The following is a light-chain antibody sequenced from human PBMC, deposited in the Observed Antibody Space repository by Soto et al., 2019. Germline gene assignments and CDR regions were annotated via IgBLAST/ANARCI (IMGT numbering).Light chain of an antibody. J-gene: IGKJ4*02. CDR2: WAS. CDR1: QSLLSSSDNRNY. V-gene: IGKV4-1*01. CDR3: QKYERGPLT. Sequence: DVVMTQSPDSLALSLGERATINCKSSQSLLSSSDNRNYLAWFQQKVGQPPKLLIRWASTRESGVPDRFSASGSATDFPLTINSLQADDVAVYYCQKYERGPLTVGGGTKVE.